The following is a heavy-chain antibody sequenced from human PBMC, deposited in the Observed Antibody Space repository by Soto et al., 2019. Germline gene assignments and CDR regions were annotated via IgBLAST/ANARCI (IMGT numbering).Heavy chain of an antibody. Sequence: QVQLVQSGAEVKKPGASVKVSCKASGYTFMRYGITWVRQSPGQGREWMGWISAYSTYANDAKKFQGRVSLTTDTSTTTSQRELRSLRSDDTAMYYCVRDDYYGSSGYDFDLWGQGTLVTVYS. CDR2: ISAYSTYA. J-gene: IGHJ4*02. D-gene: IGHD3-22*01. V-gene: IGHV1-18*01. CDR1: GYTFMRYG. CDR3: VRDDYYGSSGYDFDL.